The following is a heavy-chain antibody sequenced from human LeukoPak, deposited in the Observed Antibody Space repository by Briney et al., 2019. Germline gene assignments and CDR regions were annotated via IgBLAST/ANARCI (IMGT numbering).Heavy chain of an antibody. Sequence: PSEALSLTCTVSGGSISSGGYYWSWIRQPAGKGLEWIGRIYSTGSTKYNLSLKSRLTMSVDTSKNQFSLKLSSVTAADTAVYYCARLAYYDSSGYYSYFDYWGQGTLVTVSS. J-gene: IGHJ4*02. CDR3: ARLAYYDSSGYYSYFDY. D-gene: IGHD3-22*01. V-gene: IGHV4-61*02. CDR2: IYSTGST. CDR1: GGSISSGGYY.